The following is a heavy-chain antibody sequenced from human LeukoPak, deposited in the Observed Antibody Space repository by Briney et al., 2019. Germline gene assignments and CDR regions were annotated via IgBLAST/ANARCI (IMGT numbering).Heavy chain of an antibody. CDR3: VREKLVTAMIPFDY. Sequence: ASVKVSCKASGYTXTSYYMHWVRQAPGQGLEWMGWINTDSGGTNSALRFQGRVTMTSDTSISTAYMELSRLRSDDTAVYYCVREKLVTAMIPFDYWGQGTLVTVSS. J-gene: IGHJ4*02. CDR1: GYTXTSYY. CDR2: INTDSGGT. V-gene: IGHV1-2*02. D-gene: IGHD2-21*02.